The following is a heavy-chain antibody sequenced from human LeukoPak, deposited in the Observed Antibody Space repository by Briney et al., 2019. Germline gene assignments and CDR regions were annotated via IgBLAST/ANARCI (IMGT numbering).Heavy chain of an antibody. CDR1: GFTFDDYG. CDR2: INWNGGST. D-gene: IGHD6-25*01. CDR3: ARAAGVQRHYYYYYYMDV. Sequence: PGGSLRLSCAASGFTFDDYGMSWVRQAPGKGLEWVSGINWNGGSTGYADSVKGRFTISRDNAKNSLYLQMNSLRAEDTALYYCARAAGVQRHYYYYYYMDVWGKGTTVTVSS. J-gene: IGHJ6*03. V-gene: IGHV3-20*04.